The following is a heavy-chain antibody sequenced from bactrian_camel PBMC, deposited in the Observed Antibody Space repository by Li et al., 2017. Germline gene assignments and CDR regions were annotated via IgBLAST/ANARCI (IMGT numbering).Heavy chain of an antibody. V-gene: IGHV3S53*01. CDR1: GHTYC. Sequence: HVQLVESGGGSVQPGGSLRLSCSASGHTYCMAWFRQAPEKDREGVASMDRDGTVRYAESVKGRFTVSRDLGKNTVSLKMDSLKPEDTGMYYCAAAPLLADPWREPGAYNFWGQGTQVTVS. CDR3: AAAPLLADPWREPGAYNF. CDR2: MDRDGTV. D-gene: IGHD1*01. J-gene: IGHJ4*01.